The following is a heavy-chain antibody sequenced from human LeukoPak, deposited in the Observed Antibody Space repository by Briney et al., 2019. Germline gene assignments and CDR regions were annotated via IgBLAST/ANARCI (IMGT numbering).Heavy chain of an antibody. V-gene: IGHV3-33*01. D-gene: IGHD6-19*01. J-gene: IGHJ4*02. Sequence: GRSLRLSCAASGLTFSSYGMHWVRQAPGKGLEWVAVIWYDGSNKYYADSVKGRFTISRDNSKNTLYLQMNSLRAEDTAVYYCARGPSSGWYYYFDYWGQGTLVTVSS. CDR3: ARGPSSGWYYYFDY. CDR2: IWYDGSNK. CDR1: GLTFSSYG.